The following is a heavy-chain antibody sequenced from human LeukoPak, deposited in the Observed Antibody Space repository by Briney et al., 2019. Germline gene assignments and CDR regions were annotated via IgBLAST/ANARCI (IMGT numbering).Heavy chain of an antibody. V-gene: IGHV3-20*04. J-gene: IGHJ4*02. CDR3: ARHVVAVGFDY. CDR2: INWNGVST. Sequence: PGGSLRLSCAASGFTFDDYGMSWVRQAPGKGLEWVSGINWNGVSTRYADSVKGRFTISRDNAKNSLYLQMNSLRAEDTAVYYCARHVVAVGFDYWGQGTLVTVSS. CDR1: GFTFDDYG. D-gene: IGHD3-22*01.